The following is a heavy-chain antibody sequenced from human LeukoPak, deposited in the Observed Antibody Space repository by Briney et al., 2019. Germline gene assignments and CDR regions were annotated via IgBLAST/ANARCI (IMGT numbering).Heavy chain of an antibody. V-gene: IGHV1-46*01. CDR1: GYTFTSYY. CDR3: ASVRSSSWYRIYNWFDP. D-gene: IGHD6-13*01. CDR2: INPSGGST. J-gene: IGHJ5*02. Sequence: ASVKVSCKASGYTFTSYYMHWVRQAPGQGLEWMGIINPSGGSTSYAQKFQGRFTMTRDMSTSTVYMELSSLRSEDTAVYYCASVRSSSWYRIYNWFDPWGQGTLVTVSS.